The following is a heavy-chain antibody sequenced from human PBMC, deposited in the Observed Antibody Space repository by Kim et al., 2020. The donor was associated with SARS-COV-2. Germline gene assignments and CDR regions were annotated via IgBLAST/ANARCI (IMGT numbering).Heavy chain of an antibody. D-gene: IGHD6-13*01. Sequence: GGSLRLSCAASGFTFSSYGMHWVRQAPGKGLEWVAVISYDGSNKYYADSVKGRFTISRDNSKNTLYLQMNSLRAEDTAVYYCAKTGRIAAAGFFDYWGQGTLATVS. V-gene: IGHV3-30*18. J-gene: IGHJ4*02. CDR1: GFTFSSYG. CDR3: AKTGRIAAAGFFDY. CDR2: ISYDGSNK.